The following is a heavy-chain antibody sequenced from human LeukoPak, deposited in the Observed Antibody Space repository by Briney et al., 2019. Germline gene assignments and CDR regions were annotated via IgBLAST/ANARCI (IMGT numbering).Heavy chain of an antibody. CDR1: GDSVPNNRAA. J-gene: IGHJ4*02. CDR2: TYYRPKWYN. Sequence: SQTLPLTFPFPGDSVPNNRAAWNWTRQSPPKGLEWLGRTYYRPKWYNDYAESVKSRITINPDTSKNQFSLQLNSVTSDDTAVYYCAKGYSFDYWGRGTLVTVSS. V-gene: IGHV6-1*01. CDR3: AKGYSFDY.